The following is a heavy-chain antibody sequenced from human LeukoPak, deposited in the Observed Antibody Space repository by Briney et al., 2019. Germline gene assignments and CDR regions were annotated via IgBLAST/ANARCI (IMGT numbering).Heavy chain of an antibody. Sequence: SETLSLTCTVSGGSISGYYWSWIRQPAGKGLEWIGRIYTSGSTKYNPSLKSRVTMYVDTSKSQFSLKLTSVTAADTAVYYCARRTDSGYSSSSSAFDVWGQGTMVTVSS. D-gene: IGHD6-6*01. J-gene: IGHJ3*01. V-gene: IGHV4-4*07. CDR2: IYTSGST. CDR1: GGSISGYY. CDR3: ARRTDSGYSSSSSAFDV.